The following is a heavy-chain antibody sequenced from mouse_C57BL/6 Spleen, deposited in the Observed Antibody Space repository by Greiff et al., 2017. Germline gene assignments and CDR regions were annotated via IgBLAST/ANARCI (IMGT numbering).Heavy chain of an antibody. J-gene: IGHJ4*01. CDR3: ARRYGSSYVYAMDY. Sequence: EVKLQESGPELVKPGASVKISCKASGYSFTDYNMNWVKQSNGKSLEWIGVINPNYGTTSYNQKFKGKATLTVDQSSSTAYMQLNSLTSEDSAVYYCARRYGSSYVYAMDYWGQGTSVTVSS. CDR1: GYSFTDYN. CDR2: INPNYGTT. D-gene: IGHD1-1*01. V-gene: IGHV1-39*01.